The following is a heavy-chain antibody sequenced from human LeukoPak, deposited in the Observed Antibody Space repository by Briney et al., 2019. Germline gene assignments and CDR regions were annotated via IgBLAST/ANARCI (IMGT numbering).Heavy chain of an antibody. J-gene: IGHJ3*02. CDR2: IYSGDST. CDR3: ARGGYGEYVQAFDI. Sequence: ERSLRLSCAASGFTVSSNYISWVRQAPGKGLEWVSVIYSGDSTYYADSVKGRFSISRDNSKNTVYLQMNSLRAEDAAVYYCARGGYGEYVQAFDIWGQGTMVTVSS. V-gene: IGHV3-53*01. D-gene: IGHD4-17*01. CDR1: GFTVSSNY.